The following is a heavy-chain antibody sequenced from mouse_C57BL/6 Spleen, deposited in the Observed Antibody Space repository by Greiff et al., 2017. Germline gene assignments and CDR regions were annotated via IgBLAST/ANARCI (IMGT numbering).Heavy chain of an antibody. V-gene: IGHV5-12*01. J-gene: IGHJ4*01. CDR1: GFTFSDYY. CDR2: ISNGGGST. CDR3: ARRDGNYEGYYAMDY. Sequence: DVMLVESGGGLVQPGGSLKLSCAASGFTFSDYYMYWVRQTPEKRLEWVAYISNGGGSTYSPDTVKGRFTISRDNAKKTLYLKMSCLKSEDTAMYYCARRDGNYEGYYAMDYWGQGTSVTVSS. D-gene: IGHD2-1*01.